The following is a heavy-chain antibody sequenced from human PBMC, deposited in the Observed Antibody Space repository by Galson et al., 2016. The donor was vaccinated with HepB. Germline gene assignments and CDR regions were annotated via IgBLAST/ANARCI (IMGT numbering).Heavy chain of an antibody. J-gene: IGHJ6*02. CDR3: ARHMFSSGPPSPFHYFGMDV. Sequence: LSLTCTVSGGSISNNYYYWAWVRQPPGKGLEWIGSIYYSGNTYYNPPLKSRVTIFLDTSKNHFSLRLIAVTAAETGVYYCARHMFSSGPPSPFHYFGMDVWGPGTTVTVSS. V-gene: IGHV4-39*01. CDR2: IYYSGNT. CDR1: GGSISNNYYY. D-gene: IGHD6-19*01.